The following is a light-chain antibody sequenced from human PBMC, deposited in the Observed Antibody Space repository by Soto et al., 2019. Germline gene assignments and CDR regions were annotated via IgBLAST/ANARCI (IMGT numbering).Light chain of an antibody. CDR2: DAS. V-gene: IGKV3-11*01. CDR1: QSVSSC. J-gene: IGKJ4*01. Sequence: EIVWTQSPATLYLSPGERATLSCSASQSVSSCLAWYQPKPGQAPRLLIYDASNRATGIPARFNGSGSGTDLTPTIRRLGPEDFEVYYCQQRSHWPRFHFGGGTQGEIK. CDR3: QQRSHWPRFH.